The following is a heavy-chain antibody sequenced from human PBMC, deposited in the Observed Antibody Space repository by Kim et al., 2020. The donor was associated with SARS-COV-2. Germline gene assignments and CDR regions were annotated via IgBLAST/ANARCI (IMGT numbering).Heavy chain of an antibody. CDR2: IKQDGSEK. V-gene: IGHV3-7*03. Sequence: GGSLRLSCAASGFTFSSYWMSWVRQAPGKGLEWVANIKQDGSEKYYVDSVKGRFTISRDNAKNSLYLQMNSLRAEDTAVYYCARPRHLITMIVVGWFDPWGQGTLVTVSS. D-gene: IGHD3-22*01. J-gene: IGHJ5*02. CDR3: ARPRHLITMIVVGWFDP. CDR1: GFTFSSYW.